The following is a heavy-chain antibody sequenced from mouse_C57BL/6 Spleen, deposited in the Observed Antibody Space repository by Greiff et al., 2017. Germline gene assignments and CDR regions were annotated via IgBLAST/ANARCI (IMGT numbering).Heavy chain of an antibody. CDR3: ARSGKTGTFYYFDY. CDR1: GYTFTSYW. V-gene: IGHV1-50*01. CDR2: IDPSDSYT. Sequence: QVQLKQPGAELVKPGASVKLSCKASGYTFTSYWMQWVKQRPGQGLEWIGEIDPSDSYTNYNLKFKGKATLTVDTSSSTAYMQLSSLTSEDSAVYYCARSGKTGTFYYFDYWGQGTTLTVSS. J-gene: IGHJ2*01. D-gene: IGHD4-1*01.